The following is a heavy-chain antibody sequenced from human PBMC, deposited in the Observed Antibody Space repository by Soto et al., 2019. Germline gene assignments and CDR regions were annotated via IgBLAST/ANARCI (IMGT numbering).Heavy chain of an antibody. D-gene: IGHD3-22*01. CDR3: AEISYYYDSSGRGNWFDP. J-gene: IGHJ5*02. CDR2: ISAYNGNT. CDR1: GYTFTSYG. Sequence: QVQLVQSGAEVKKPGASVKVSCKASGYTFTSYGISWVRQAPGQGLEWMGWISAYNGNTNYAQKLQGRVTMTTDTSTSTAYMELRSLRSDDTAVYYCAEISYYYDSSGRGNWFDPWGQGTLVTVSS. V-gene: IGHV1-18*01.